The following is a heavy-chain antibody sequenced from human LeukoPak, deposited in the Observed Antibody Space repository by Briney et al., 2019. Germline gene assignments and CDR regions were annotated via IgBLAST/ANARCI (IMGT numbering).Heavy chain of an antibody. CDR3: ARSKTYCGGDCYGFDY. Sequence: ASVKVSCKASGYTLTGYDLHWVRQAPGQGLEWMGWINPNSGGTNYAQKFQGRVTMTRDTSISTAYMELSRLRSDDTAVYYCARSKTYCGGDCYGFDYWGQGTLVTVSS. V-gene: IGHV1-2*02. CDR2: INPNSGGT. D-gene: IGHD2-21*02. J-gene: IGHJ4*02. CDR1: GYTLTGYD.